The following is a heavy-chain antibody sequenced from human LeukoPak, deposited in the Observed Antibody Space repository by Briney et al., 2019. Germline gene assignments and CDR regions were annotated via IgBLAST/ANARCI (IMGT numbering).Heavy chain of an antibody. CDR1: AFTFSGSA. CDR2: ISGDGGST. J-gene: IGHJ4*02. V-gene: IGHV3-43*02. CDR3: AKDRKGGVVVPAATYFDC. D-gene: IGHD2-2*01. Sequence: GGSLRLSCAASAFTFSGSAMHWVRQAPGKGLEWVSLISGDGGSTYYADSVKGRFTISRDNSKNSLYLQMNSLRTEDTALYYCAKDRKGGVVVPAATYFDCWGQGTLVTVSS.